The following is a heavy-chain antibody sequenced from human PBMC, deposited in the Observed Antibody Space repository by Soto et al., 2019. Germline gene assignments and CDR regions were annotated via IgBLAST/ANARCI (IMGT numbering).Heavy chain of an antibody. Sequence: GGSLRLSCVASGFPFNTYGMHWVRQAAGKGLEWVAFVSYDGSVKYFVDSVKGRFTISRDNSKNTLYLAMDSLRAEDTAVYYCAKDFKYLSEFFDYWGHGTLVTVSS. J-gene: IGHJ4*01. CDR1: GFPFNTYG. D-gene: IGHD2-2*01. V-gene: IGHV3-30*18. CDR3: AKDFKYLSEFFDY. CDR2: VSYDGSVK.